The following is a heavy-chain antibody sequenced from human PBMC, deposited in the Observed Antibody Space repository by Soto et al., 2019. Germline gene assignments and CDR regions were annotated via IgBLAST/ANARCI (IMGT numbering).Heavy chain of an antibody. V-gene: IGHV3-23*01. J-gene: IGHJ4*02. D-gene: IGHD6-13*01. Sequence: EVQLLESGGGLVQPGGSLRLSCAASGFTFSSYAMSWVRQAPGKGLEWVSAISGSGGSTYYADSVKGRFTISRDNSKNPLYLQRNSLRAEDAAVYYCAKYVDGSSWYRVFDYWGQGTLVTVSS. CDR1: GFTFSSYA. CDR3: AKYVDGSSWYRVFDY. CDR2: ISGSGGST.